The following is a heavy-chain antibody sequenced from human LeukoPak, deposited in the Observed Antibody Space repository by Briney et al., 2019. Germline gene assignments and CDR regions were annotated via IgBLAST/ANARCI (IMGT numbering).Heavy chain of an antibody. J-gene: IGHJ6*03. CDR2: IIPIFGTA. CDR1: GGTFSSYA. V-gene: IGHV1-69*05. CDR3: ARVFSRDYDFWSGQIQNFHYYYMDV. Sequence: SVKVSCKASGGTFSSYAISWVRQAPGQGLEWMGGIIPIFGTANYAQKFQGRVTITTDESTSTAYMELSSLRSEDTAVYYCARVFSRDYDFWSGQIQNFHYYYMDVWGKGTTVTVS. D-gene: IGHD3-3*01.